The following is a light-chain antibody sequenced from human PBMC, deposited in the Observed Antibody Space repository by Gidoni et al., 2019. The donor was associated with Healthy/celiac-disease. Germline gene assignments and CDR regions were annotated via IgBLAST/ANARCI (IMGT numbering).Light chain of an antibody. CDR2: GAP. CDR3: QQYNNWPRLYT. CDR1: QSVSSN. J-gene: IGKJ2*01. Sequence: EIVMTQSPATLSVSPGERATLSCRASQSVSSNLAWYQQKPGQAPRLLIYGAPTRATGIPARFSDSGSGTEFTLTISSLQSEDFAVYYCQQYNNWPRLYTFGQGTKLEIK. V-gene: IGKV3-15*01.